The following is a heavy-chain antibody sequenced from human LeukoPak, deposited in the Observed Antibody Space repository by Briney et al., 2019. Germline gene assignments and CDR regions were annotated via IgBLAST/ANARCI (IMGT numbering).Heavy chain of an antibody. CDR1: GFTFSSYG. D-gene: IGHD4-17*01. V-gene: IGHV3-30*03. J-gene: IGHJ4*02. Sequence: GRSLRLSCAASGFTFSSYGMHWVRQAPGKGLEWVAVMSYDGSNKYYADSVKGRFTISRDNSKNTLYLQMNSLRAEDTAVYYCASSRDYAHDYWGQGTLVTVSS. CDR2: MSYDGSNK. CDR3: ASSRDYAHDY.